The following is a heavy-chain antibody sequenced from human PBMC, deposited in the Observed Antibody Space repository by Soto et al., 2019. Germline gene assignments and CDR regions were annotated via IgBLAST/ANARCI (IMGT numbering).Heavy chain of an antibody. CDR2: ISSSGSTI. Sequence: GGSLRLSCAASGFTFSDYYMSWIRQAPGKGLEWVSYISSSGSTIYYADSVKGRFTISRDNAKNSLYLQMNSLRAEDTAVYYCARYSAYYDFWSGPHDTITLDYWGQGTLVTVSS. D-gene: IGHD3-3*01. V-gene: IGHV3-11*01. CDR1: GFTFSDYY. J-gene: IGHJ4*02. CDR3: ARYSAYYDFWSGPHDTITLDY.